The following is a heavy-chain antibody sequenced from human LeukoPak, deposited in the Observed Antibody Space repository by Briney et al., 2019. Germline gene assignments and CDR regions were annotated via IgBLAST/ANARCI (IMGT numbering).Heavy chain of an antibody. D-gene: IGHD3-3*01. Sequence: ASVKVSCKASGYTFSSHGVSWVRQAPGQGLEWMGWINTYNGNTNYEQKPQDRVTMTTDTSTSTAYMELTSLRSDDTAVYYCARVGDYNFLSVLQPYYYAMDVWGQGTTVTVSS. CDR3: ARVGDYNFLSVLQPYYYAMDV. CDR1: GYTFSSHG. V-gene: IGHV1-18*01. CDR2: INTYNGNT. J-gene: IGHJ6*02.